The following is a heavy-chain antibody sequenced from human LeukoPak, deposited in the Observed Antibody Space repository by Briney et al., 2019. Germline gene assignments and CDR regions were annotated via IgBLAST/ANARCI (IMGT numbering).Heavy chain of an antibody. V-gene: IGHV4-61*02. D-gene: IGHD6-19*01. Sequence: SETLSLTCTVSGGSISSGSYYWSWIRQPAGKGLEWIGRIYTSGSTNYNPSLKSRVTISVDTSKNQFSLKLSPVTAADTAVYYCARDRLSGWCDYWGQGTLVTVSS. J-gene: IGHJ4*02. CDR1: GGSISSGSYY. CDR2: IYTSGST. CDR3: ARDRLSGWCDY.